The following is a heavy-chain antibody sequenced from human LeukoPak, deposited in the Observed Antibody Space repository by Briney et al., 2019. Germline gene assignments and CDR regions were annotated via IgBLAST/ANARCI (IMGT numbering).Heavy chain of an antibody. J-gene: IGHJ6*02. V-gene: IGHV3-11*01. D-gene: IGHD2-2*01. CDR2: ISSSGSTI. Sequence: GGSLRLSCAASGFTFSDYYMSWIRQAPGKGLEWVSYISSSGSTIYYADSVKGRFTTSRDNAKNSLYLQMNSLRAEDTAVYYCASGDSVTSPGGYYYGMDVWGQGTTVTVSS. CDR1: GFTFSDYY. CDR3: ASGDSVTSPGGYYYGMDV.